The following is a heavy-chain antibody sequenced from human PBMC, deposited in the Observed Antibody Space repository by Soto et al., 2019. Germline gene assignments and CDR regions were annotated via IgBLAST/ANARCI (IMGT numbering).Heavy chain of an antibody. J-gene: IGHJ3*02. D-gene: IGHD5-12*01. CDR2: IHYSGSI. V-gene: IGHV4-61*01. CDR1: GGTISYEYYH. Sequence: PSETLSLTCTVSGGTISYEYYHWTWIRQSPGKGLEWIGYIHYSGSINYNPSLKSRVTISVDTSKNQFSLKLSSVTAADTAVYYCASVYSGYDYDAFDIWGQGTMVTVSS. CDR3: ASVYSGYDYDAFDI.